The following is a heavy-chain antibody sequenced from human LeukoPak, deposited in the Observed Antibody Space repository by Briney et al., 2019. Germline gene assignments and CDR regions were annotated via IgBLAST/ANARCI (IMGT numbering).Heavy chain of an antibody. CDR1: GFTFSSDS. CDR2: ISSSGNTK. J-gene: IGHJ4*02. V-gene: IGHV3-48*02. D-gene: IGHD4-17*01. CDR3: ARDLTSVPTR. Sequence: QPGGSPRLSCAGSGFTFSSDSMNWVRQAPGKGLEWVSYISSSGNTKHYVDSVKGRFTISRDNAKNSVYLQMNSLRNEDTAVYYCARDLTSVPTRWGQGTLVTVSS.